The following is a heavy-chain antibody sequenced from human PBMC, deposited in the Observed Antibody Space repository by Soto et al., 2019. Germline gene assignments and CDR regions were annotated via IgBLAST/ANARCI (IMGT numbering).Heavy chain of an antibody. J-gene: IGHJ4*02. Sequence: ASVKVSCKSSGYAFTGYYIHWVRQAPGQGLEWMGWINPNSGDTNYAQKFQGRVTMTRDTSFSTAYMELSSLRSDDTAVYYCATRYSYVHFWGQGTLVTVPS. CDR1: GYAFTGYY. D-gene: IGHD5-18*01. CDR2: INPNSGDT. V-gene: IGHV1-2*02. CDR3: ATRYSYVHF.